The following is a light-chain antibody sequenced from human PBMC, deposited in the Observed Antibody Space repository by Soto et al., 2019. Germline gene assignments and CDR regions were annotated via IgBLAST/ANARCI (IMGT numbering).Light chain of an antibody. Sequence: EIVLTQSPGTLSLSPGERATLSCRSSQTFSSSFLAWYQQKPGQAPRLVMYGASSRAADIPDRFSGRGTGTEFTLTISRLEHEDFAVYYCQHYGGSPTFGGGTRVEIK. J-gene: IGKJ4*01. CDR2: GAS. CDR3: QHYGGSPT. V-gene: IGKV3-20*01. CDR1: QTFSSSF.